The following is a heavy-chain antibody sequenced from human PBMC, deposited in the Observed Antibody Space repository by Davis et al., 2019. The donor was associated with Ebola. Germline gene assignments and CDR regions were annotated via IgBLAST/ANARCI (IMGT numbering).Heavy chain of an antibody. Sequence: AASMKVSCKASGYTFTNYGINWVRQAPGQGLEWMGWISAYNGNTNYAQKFQGRVTMTTDTSTSTAYMELRSLRSDDTAMYYCAREITMFLRGWFDPWGQGTLVTVSS. V-gene: IGHV1-18*04. CDR3: AREITMFLRGWFDP. CDR1: GYTFTNYG. CDR2: ISAYNGNT. D-gene: IGHD3-9*01. J-gene: IGHJ5*02.